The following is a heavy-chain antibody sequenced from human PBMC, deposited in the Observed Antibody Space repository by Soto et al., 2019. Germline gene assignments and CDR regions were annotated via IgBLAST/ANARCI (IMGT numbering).Heavy chain of an antibody. CDR1: GYTFTSYD. CDR3: ARAWDSSLYFFDY. D-gene: IGHD6-13*01. CDR2: MNPNSGNT. Sequence: GASVKVSCKASGYTFTSYDINWVRKATGQGLEWMGWMNPNSGNTGYAQKFQGRVTMTRNTSISTAYMELSSLRSEDTAVYYCARAWDSSLYFFDYWGQGTLVTVSS. J-gene: IGHJ4*02. V-gene: IGHV1-8*01.